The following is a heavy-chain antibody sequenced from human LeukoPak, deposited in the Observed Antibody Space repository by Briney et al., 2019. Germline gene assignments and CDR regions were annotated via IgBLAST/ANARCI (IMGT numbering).Heavy chain of an antibody. CDR1: GGSISSGGYY. D-gene: IGHD5-18*01. Sequence: SETLSLTCTVSGGSISSGGYYWSWIRQHPGKGLEWIGYIYYSGSTYYNPSLKSRVTISVDTSKNQFSLKLSSVTAADTAVYYCARVGSYGYDYWGQGTLVTVSS. V-gene: IGHV4-31*03. CDR3: ARVGSYGYDY. CDR2: IYYSGST. J-gene: IGHJ4*02.